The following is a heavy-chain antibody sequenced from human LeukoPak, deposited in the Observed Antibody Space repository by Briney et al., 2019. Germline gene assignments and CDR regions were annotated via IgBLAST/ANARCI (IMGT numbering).Heavy chain of an antibody. CDR3: ARPETSIGWFYFDY. CDR1: GGSISSTNYY. D-gene: IGHD6-19*01. CDR2: IDNSGRT. Sequence: SETLCLTCTVSGGSISSTNYYWVWIRQSPGKGLEWSGSIDNSGRTYYNPSLKRRVTISVDTSKNQFSLKLNSVTAADTAVYYCARPETSIGWFYFDYWGQGTLVTVSS. J-gene: IGHJ4*02. V-gene: IGHV4-39*01.